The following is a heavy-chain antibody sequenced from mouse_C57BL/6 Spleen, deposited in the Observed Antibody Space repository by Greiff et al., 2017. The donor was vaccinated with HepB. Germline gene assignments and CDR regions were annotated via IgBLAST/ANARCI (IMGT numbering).Heavy chain of an antibody. D-gene: IGHD1-1*01. J-gene: IGHJ1*03. CDR3: ARGYGSREYCYFDV. V-gene: IGHV1-18*01. CDR1: GYTFTDYN. CDR2: INPNNGGT. Sequence: VQLQQSGPELVKPGASVKIPCKASGYTFTDYNMDWVKQSPGKSLEWIGDINPNNGGTIYNQKFKGKATLTVDKSSSTAYMELRSLTSEDTAVYYCARGYGSREYCYFDVWGTGTTVTVSS.